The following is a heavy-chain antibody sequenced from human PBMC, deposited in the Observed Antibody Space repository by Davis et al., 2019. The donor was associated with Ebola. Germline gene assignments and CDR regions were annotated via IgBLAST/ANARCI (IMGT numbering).Heavy chain of an antibody. CDR1: GFTFSSYA. Sequence: PGGSLRLSCAASGFTFSSYAMHWVRQAPGKGLEWVAVISYDGSNKYYADSVKGRFTISRDNSKNTLYLQMNSLRAEDTAVYYCARDNVAAPTWATPEIYGMDVWGKGTTVTVSS. D-gene: IGHD2-15*01. J-gene: IGHJ6*04. CDR3: ARDNVAAPTWATPEIYGMDV. V-gene: IGHV3-30-3*01. CDR2: ISYDGSNK.